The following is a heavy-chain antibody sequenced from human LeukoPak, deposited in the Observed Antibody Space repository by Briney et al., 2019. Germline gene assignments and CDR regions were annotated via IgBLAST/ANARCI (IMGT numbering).Heavy chain of an antibody. J-gene: IGHJ3*02. CDR1: GGSISSYY. V-gene: IGHV4-4*07. D-gene: IGHD3-3*01. Sequence: PSETLSLTCTVSGGSISSYYWSWVRQPAGKGLEWIGRIYTSGSTNDNPAVKRRGTISVATSKTQFSLKLSSVTAADTAVYYCARDPGPYDYPFVPIWGQGTMVTVSS. CDR3: ARDPGPYDYPFVPI. CDR2: IYTSGST.